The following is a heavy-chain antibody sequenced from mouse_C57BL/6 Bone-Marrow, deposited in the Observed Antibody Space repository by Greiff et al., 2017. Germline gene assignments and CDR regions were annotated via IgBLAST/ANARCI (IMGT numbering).Heavy chain of an antibody. CDR3: ARGDYCGSSYYAMDY. CDR1: GYTFTSYG. V-gene: IGHV1-81*01. Sequence: VQLQQSGAELARPGASVKLSCKASGYTFTSYGISWVKQRPGQGLEWIGEIYPRSGYTYYNEKFKGKATLTADKSSSTAYMELRSLTSEDSAVYFCARGDYCGSSYYAMDYWGQGTSVTVSS. D-gene: IGHD1-1*01. J-gene: IGHJ4*01. CDR2: IYPRSGYT.